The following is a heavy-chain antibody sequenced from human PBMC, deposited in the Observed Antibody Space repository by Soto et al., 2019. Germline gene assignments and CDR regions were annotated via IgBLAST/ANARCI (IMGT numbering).Heavy chain of an antibody. CDR1: GFTFSSYA. CDR2: ISGSGSST. J-gene: IGHJ4*02. V-gene: IGHV3-23*01. Sequence: GGSLRLSCAASGFTFSSYAMSWVRQAPGKGLEWVSAISGSGSSTYFADSVKGRFTITRDNSENTLYLQMNSLRAEDTAVYYCAREETSYLDYWGQGTLVTVSS. CDR3: AREETSYLDY.